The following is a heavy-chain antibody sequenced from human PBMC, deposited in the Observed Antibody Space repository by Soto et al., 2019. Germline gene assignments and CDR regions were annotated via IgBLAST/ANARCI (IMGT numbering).Heavy chain of an antibody. CDR1: GFTFSSYS. CDR3: ARKFSSSSSGFDY. CDR2: ISSSSSYI. V-gene: IGHV3-21*01. Sequence: GGSLRLSCAASGFTFSSYSMNWVRQAPGKGLEWVSSISSSSSYIYCADSVKGRFTISRDNAKNSLYLQMNSLRAEDTAVYYCARKFSSSSSGFDYWGQGTLVTVSS. D-gene: IGHD6-6*01. J-gene: IGHJ4*02.